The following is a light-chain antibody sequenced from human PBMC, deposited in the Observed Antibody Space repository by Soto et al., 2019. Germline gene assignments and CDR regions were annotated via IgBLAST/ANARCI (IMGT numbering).Light chain of an antibody. CDR2: MAS. V-gene: IGKV1-5*03. J-gene: IGKJ2*01. Sequence: DIQMTQSPSTLSASLGDRVTITCRASQSISNWLAWYQQKPGKAPNLRIYMASSLKSGVPSRFSSSGSGTEFTLTISSLQPDDFATYCCQQYKSYTFGQGNKLEIK. CDR3: QQYKSYT. CDR1: QSISNW.